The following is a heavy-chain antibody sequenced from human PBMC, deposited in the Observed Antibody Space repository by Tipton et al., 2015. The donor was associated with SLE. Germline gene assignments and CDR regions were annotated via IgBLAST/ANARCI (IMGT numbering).Heavy chain of an antibody. CDR3: ARDPVDGYGFFDY. CDR1: GFNFSTYW. J-gene: IGHJ4*02. CDR2: IYGSGGT. D-gene: IGHD2-21*02. V-gene: IGHV4-4*08. Sequence: LRLSCAASGFNFSTYWMTWVCQAPGKGLEWIGYIYGSGGTDYNRSLKSRVTISLDTSKNQFFLELNSVTAADTAVYYCARDPVDGYGFFDYWGQGTLVTVSS.